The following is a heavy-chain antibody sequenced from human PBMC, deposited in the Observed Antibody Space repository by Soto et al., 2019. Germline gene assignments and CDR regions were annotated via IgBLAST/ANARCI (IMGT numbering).Heavy chain of an antibody. CDR1: GFTFSSYA. J-gene: IGHJ4*02. CDR3: AKAGVSVPAAAASWIPPEY. CDR2: ISGSGGST. Sequence: EVQLLESGGGLVQPGGSLRLSCAASGFTFSSYAMSWVRQAPGKGLEWVSAISGSGGSTYYADYVKGRFTISRDNSKNTLYLQMNSLRAGDSAVYYCAKAGVSVPAAAASWIPPEYWGQGTLVTVSS. V-gene: IGHV3-23*01. D-gene: IGHD2-2*01.